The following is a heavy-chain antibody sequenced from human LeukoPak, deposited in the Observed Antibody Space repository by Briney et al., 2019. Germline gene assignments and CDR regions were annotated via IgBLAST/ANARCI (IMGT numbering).Heavy chain of an antibody. Sequence: PSETLSLTCTVSGGSISSYYWSWIRQPPGKGLEWIGYIYYRGSANYNPSLKSRVTISVDTSKNQFSLKLSSVTAADTAVYYCARAGVYYASGSYLGYWGQGTLVTVSS. CDR2: IYYRGSA. CDR1: GGSISSYY. D-gene: IGHD3-10*01. J-gene: IGHJ4*02. V-gene: IGHV4-59*01. CDR3: ARAGVYYASGSYLGY.